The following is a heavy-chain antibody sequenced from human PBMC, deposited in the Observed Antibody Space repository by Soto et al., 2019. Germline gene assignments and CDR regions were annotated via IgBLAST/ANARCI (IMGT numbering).Heavy chain of an antibody. D-gene: IGHD5-12*01. CDR2: IFTSESA. J-gene: IGHJ6*02. CDR3: ARDGKVDIDRGGYYYYDMDV. V-gene: IGHV4-61*01. CDR1: GGSVGTGINY. Sequence: QVQLQESGPGLVRPSETLSLTCTVSGGSVGTGINYWTWIRQPPGEGLEWIGNIFTSESANYDHSLKTRLTISVDTSKNQFSLKLTSLTAADTAVYYCARDGKVDIDRGGYYYYDMDVWGQGTTVTVSS.